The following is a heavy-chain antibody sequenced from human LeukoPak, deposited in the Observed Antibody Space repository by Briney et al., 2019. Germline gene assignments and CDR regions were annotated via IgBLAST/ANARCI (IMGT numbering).Heavy chain of an antibody. CDR2: ISSSSSTI. D-gene: IGHD2-2*01. J-gene: IGHJ5*02. CDR3: ARSSRVVVPAAISWFDP. CDR1: GFTFSSYS. Sequence: GGSLRLSCAASGFTFSSYSMNWVRQAPGKGLEWVSYISSSSSTIYYADSVKGRFTISRDNAKNSLYLQMNSLRAEDTAVYYCARSSRVVVPAAISWFDPWGQGTLVTVSS. V-gene: IGHV3-48*01.